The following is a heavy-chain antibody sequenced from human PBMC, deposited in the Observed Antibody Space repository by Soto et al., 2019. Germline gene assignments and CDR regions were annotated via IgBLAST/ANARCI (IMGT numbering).Heavy chain of an antibody. Sequence: QVQLQESGPGLVKPSQTLSLTCTVSGGSISSGGYYWSWIRQHPGKGLEWIGYIYYSGSTYYNPSRKSRVTISVATSKNQFSLKLSSVTAADTAVYYCARDSDSSSAGFDYWGQGTLVTVSS. CDR2: IYYSGST. V-gene: IGHV4-31*03. CDR3: ARDSDSSSAGFDY. CDR1: GGSISSGGYY. D-gene: IGHD6-6*01. J-gene: IGHJ4*02.